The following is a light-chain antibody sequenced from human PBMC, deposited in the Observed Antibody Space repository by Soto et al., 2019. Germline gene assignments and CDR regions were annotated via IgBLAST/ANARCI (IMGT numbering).Light chain of an antibody. V-gene: IGLV2-8*01. CDR2: EVS. CDR3: ASYTGSDKMV. Sequence: QSVLTQPPSASGSPGQSVTISCTGTSSDVGGYNYVSWYQQHPGKAPKLMIYEVSNRPSGVPDRLSGSKSGNTASLTVSGLEVEDEDDYYCASYTGSDKMVFGAGTKLTVL. J-gene: IGLJ2*01. CDR1: SSDVGGYNY.